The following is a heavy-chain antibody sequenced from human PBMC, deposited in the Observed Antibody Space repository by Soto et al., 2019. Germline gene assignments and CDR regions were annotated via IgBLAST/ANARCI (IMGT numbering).Heavy chain of an antibody. CDR1: GFTFSRFA. CDR2: IDDTGGYT. Sequence: PGGSLRLSCSASGFTFSRFAMHWVRQAPGKGLEYISSIDDTGGYTPYADSVKGRFTISRDNAKNSLYLQMNSLRAEDTAVYYCARGGGDYYDSSGYSEMYYFDYWGQGTLVTVSS. D-gene: IGHD3-22*01. V-gene: IGHV3-64*04. CDR3: ARGGGDYYDSSGYSEMYYFDY. J-gene: IGHJ4*02.